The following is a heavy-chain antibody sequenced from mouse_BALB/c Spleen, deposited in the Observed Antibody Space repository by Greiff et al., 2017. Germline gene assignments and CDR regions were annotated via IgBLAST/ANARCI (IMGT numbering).Heavy chain of an antibody. CDR1: GFTFSSYA. CDR3: ERELNWNYDD. Sequence: EVKLVESGGGLVKPGGSLKLSCAASGFTFSSYAMSWVRQTPEKRLEWVASISSGGSTYYPDSVKGRFTISRDNARNILYLQMSSLRSEDTAMYYCERELNWNYDDWGAGTTVTVSS. V-gene: IGHV5-6-5*01. CDR2: ISSGGST. J-gene: IGHJ1*01. D-gene: IGHD1-1*01.